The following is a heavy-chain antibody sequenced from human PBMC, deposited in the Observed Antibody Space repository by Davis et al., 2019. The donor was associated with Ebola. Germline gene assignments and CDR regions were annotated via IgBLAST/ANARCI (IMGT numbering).Heavy chain of an antibody. CDR3: RSNFDY. CDR1: GFSLTDAW. J-gene: IGHJ4*02. CDR2: IKSKSDGGAA. Sequence: GESLKISCAASGFSLTDAWMNWVRQAPGKGLEWVGRIKSKSDGGAADYAAPVKGRFTISRDDSKNTVDLQMKSLKTEDTAVYYCRSNFDYWGQGALVTVSS. V-gene: IGHV3-15*01.